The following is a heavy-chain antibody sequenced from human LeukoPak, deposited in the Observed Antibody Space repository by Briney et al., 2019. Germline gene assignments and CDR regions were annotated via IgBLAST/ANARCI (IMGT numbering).Heavy chain of an antibody. CDR1: GFTFSSYS. CDR2: ISASPFST. CDR3: ARAEI. J-gene: IGHJ4*02. V-gene: IGHV3-23*01. Sequence: SEGSLRLSCAASGFTFSSYSMSWVRQAPGKGLEWVSSISASPFSTYYADSVKGRFTISRDNSKNTLYLQMNTLRAEDTAVYYCARAEIWGQGTLVTVSS.